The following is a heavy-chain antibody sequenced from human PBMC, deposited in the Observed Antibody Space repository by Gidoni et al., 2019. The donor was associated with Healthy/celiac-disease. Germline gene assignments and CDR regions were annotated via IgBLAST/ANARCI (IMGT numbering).Heavy chain of an antibody. J-gene: IGHJ3*02. CDR1: GGTFSSYA. CDR2: IIPIFSTA. Sequence: QVQLVQSGAEVTKPGSSEKVCCKASGGTFSSYALSWVRPAPGQGLEWMGGIIPIFSTANYAQKFQGRVTITADESTSTAYMELSSLRSEDTAVYYCARVTWPSLDAFDIWGQGTMVTVSS. CDR3: ARVTWPSLDAFDI. V-gene: IGHV1-69*01.